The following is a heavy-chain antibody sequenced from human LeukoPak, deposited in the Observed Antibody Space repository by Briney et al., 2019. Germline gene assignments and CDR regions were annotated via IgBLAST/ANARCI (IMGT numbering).Heavy chain of an antibody. CDR1: GGTFSSYA. Sequence: SVKVSCKASGGTFSSYAISWVRQAPGQGLEWMGGTIPIFGTANYAQKFQGRVTITADESTSTAYMELSSLRSEDTAVYYCARAGNCGGDCYSFDYWGQGTLVTVSS. J-gene: IGHJ4*02. D-gene: IGHD2-21*02. V-gene: IGHV1-69*13. CDR3: ARAGNCGGDCYSFDY. CDR2: TIPIFGTA.